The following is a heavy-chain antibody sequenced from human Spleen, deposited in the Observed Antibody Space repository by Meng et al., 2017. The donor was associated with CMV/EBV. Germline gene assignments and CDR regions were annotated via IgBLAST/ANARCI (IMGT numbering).Heavy chain of an antibody. CDR3: ARFYCSGGSCYSEY. CDR1: GGTFSSYA. J-gene: IGHJ4*02. D-gene: IGHD2-15*01. Sequence: SVKVSCKASGGTFSSYAISWVRQAPGQGLEWMGGIIPIFGTANYAQKFQGRVTITTDESTSTAYMELSSLRSEDTAVYYCARFYCSGGSCYSEYWGQGTLVTVSS. CDR2: IIPIFGTA. V-gene: IGHV1-69*05.